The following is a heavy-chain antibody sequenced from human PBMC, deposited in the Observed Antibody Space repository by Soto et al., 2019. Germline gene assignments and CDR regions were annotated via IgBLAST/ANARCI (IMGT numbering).Heavy chain of an antibody. Sequence: SVKVSCKASGGTFSSYAISWVRQAPGQGLEWMGGIIPIFGTANYAQKFQGRVTITADESTSTAYMELSSLRSEDTAVYYCARGWYYYDSSGYYSSSFWFDPWGQGTLVTVSS. CDR3: ARGWYYYDSSGYYSSSFWFDP. V-gene: IGHV1-69*13. CDR2: IIPIFGTA. CDR1: GGTFSSYA. J-gene: IGHJ5*02. D-gene: IGHD3-22*01.